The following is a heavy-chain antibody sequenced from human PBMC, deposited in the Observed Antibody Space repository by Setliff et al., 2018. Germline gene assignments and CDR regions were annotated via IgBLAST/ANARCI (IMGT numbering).Heavy chain of an antibody. J-gene: IGHJ4*02. Sequence: SETLSLTCTVSGVSIRSYYWSWIRQPPGKGLEWIGYIFYSGSSNYNPSLQSRVSISVDTSKNQLSLKLDSLTAADTAVYFCGRLPRTVTHFDYWGQGALVTVSS. D-gene: IGHD4-17*01. V-gene: IGHV4-59*01. CDR2: IFYSGSS. CDR3: GRLPRTVTHFDY. CDR1: GVSIRSYY.